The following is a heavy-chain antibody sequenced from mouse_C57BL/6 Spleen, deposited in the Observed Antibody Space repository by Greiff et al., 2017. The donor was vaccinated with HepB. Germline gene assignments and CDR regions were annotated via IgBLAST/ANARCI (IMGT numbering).Heavy chain of an antibody. D-gene: IGHD3-1*01. J-gene: IGHJ4*01. Sequence: VQLQQSGAELARPGASVKLSCKASGYTFTSYGISWVKQRTGQGLEWIGEIYPRSGNTYYNEKFKGKATLTADKSSSTAYMELRSLTSEDSAVYFCAQRSYDHEEARDAMDYWGQGTSVTVSS. CDR3: AQRSYDHEEARDAMDY. CDR2: IYPRSGNT. V-gene: IGHV1-81*01. CDR1: GYTFTSYG.